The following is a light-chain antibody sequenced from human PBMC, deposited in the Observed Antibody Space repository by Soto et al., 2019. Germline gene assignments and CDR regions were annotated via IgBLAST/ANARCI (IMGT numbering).Light chain of an antibody. J-gene: IGKJ3*01. CDR1: QSISSW. CDR3: QQYDTLRVT. V-gene: IGKV1-33*01. CDR2: DAS. Sequence: DIQMTQSPSTLSASVGDRVTITCRASQSISSWLAWYQQKPGKAPNLLIYDASNLETGVPSRFSGSGSGTDFTFTISSLQPEDFATYYCQQYDTLRVTFGPGTKVDIK.